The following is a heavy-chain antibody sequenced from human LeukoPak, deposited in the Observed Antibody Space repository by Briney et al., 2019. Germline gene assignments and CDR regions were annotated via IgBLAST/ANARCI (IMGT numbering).Heavy chain of an antibody. D-gene: IGHD5-12*01. V-gene: IGHV3-49*03. CDR3: VRYSGDADY. J-gene: IGHJ4*02. Sequence: PGGSLRLSCAASGFTFSSYAMSWFRQAPGKGLEWVGFIRSKIYGGTTEYAASVKGRFTISRDDSKSIAYLQMTSLKSEDTAVYYCVRYSGDADYWGQGTLVTVSS. CDR2: IRSKIYGGTT. CDR1: GFTFSSYA.